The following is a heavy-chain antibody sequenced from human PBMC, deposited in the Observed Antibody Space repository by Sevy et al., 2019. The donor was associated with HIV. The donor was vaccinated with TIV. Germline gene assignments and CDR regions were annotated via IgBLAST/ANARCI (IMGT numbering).Heavy chain of an antibody. CDR2: MNPNSGNT. Sequence: ASVKVSCKASGYTFTSYDINLMRQATGQGLEGMGWMNPNSGNTGYAQKFQGRVTMTRNTSISTAYMELSSLRSEDTAMYYCARRGVIEIGDVWGKGTTVTVSS. CDR3: ARRGVIEIGDV. V-gene: IGHV1-8*01. D-gene: IGHD3-16*02. J-gene: IGHJ6*04. CDR1: GYTFTSYD.